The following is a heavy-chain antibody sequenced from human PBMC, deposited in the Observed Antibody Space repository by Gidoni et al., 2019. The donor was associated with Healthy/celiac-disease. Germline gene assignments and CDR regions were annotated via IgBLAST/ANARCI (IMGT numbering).Heavy chain of an antibody. D-gene: IGHD4-17*01. CDR1: GFTFSSYA. Sequence: QVQLVESGGGVVQPGRSLRLSCAASGFTFSSYAMHWVRQAPGKGLEWVAVISYDGSNKYYADSVKGRFTISRDNSKNTLYLQMNSLRAEDTAVYYCARDGNDYGDYDLDYWGQGTLVTVSS. CDR3: ARDGNDYGDYDLDY. V-gene: IGHV3-30-3*01. CDR2: ISYDGSNK. J-gene: IGHJ4*02.